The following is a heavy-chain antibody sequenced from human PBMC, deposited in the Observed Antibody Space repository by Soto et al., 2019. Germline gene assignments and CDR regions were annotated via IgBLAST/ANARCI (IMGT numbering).Heavy chain of an antibody. D-gene: IGHD6-19*01. CDR2: INHSGST. CDR1: GGSFSGYY. CDR3: ARGGIAVAGRGTAFVDY. V-gene: IGHV4-34*01. Sequence: PSETLSLTCAVYGGSFSGYYWSWIRQPPGKGLEWIGEINHSGSTNYNPSLKSRVTISVDTSKNQFSLKLSSVTAADTAVYYCARGGIAVAGRGTAFVDYWGQGTLVTVSS. J-gene: IGHJ4*02.